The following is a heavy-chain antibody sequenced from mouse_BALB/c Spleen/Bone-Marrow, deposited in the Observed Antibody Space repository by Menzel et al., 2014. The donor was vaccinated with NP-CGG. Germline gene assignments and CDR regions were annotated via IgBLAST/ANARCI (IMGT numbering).Heavy chain of an antibody. V-gene: IGHV4-1*02. CDR2: INPDSSTI. Sequence: EVKLQESGGGLVQPGGSLKLSCAASGFDFSRYWMSWVRQAPGKGLEWIGEINPDSSTINYTPSLKDKFIISRDNAKNTPLLAISKVRTGDPALYYCGREWDWYLDVWGAGTTVTVSS. D-gene: IGHD1-3*01. CDR1: GFDFSRYW. J-gene: IGHJ1*01. CDR3: GREWDWYLDV.